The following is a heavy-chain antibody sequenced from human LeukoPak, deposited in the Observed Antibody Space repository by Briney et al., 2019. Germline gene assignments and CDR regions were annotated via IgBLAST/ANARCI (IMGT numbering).Heavy chain of an antibody. D-gene: IGHD4-17*01. CDR1: GGSISSSSYY. Sequence: SETLSLTCTVSGGSISSSSYYWGWIRQPPGKGLEWIGSIYYSGSTYYNPSLKSRVTISVDTSKNQFSLKLSSVTAADTAVYYCARHNYGGNSLRHCLDFDYWGQGTLVTVSS. CDR3: ARHNYGGNSLRHCLDFDY. CDR2: IYYSGST. J-gene: IGHJ4*02. V-gene: IGHV4-39*01.